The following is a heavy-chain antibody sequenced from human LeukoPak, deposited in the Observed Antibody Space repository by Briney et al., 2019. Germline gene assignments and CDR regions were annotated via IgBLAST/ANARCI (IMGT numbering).Heavy chain of an antibody. CDR2: IGSDGSLI. CDR1: GLTFSSYW. D-gene: IGHD2/OR15-2a*01. CDR3: AGGRDSTELYFDS. Sequence: GGSLRLSCEASGLTFSSYWMHWVRQAPGKGLVWVSRIGSDGSLISYVDSVKGRFTISRDNAKNTLYLRMNSLRAEDTAVYYCAGGRDSTELYFDSWGQGTLVTVSS. V-gene: IGHV3-74*01. J-gene: IGHJ4*02.